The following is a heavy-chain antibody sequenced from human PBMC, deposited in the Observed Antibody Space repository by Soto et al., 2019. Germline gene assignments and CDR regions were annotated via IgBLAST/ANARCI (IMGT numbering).Heavy chain of an antibody. CDR1: GFTVSSNY. CDR3: ARVGGRRNRDYIWGSYTPNYYYMDV. V-gene: IGHV3-66*01. CDR2: IYSGGST. J-gene: IGHJ6*03. D-gene: IGHD3-16*01. Sequence: GGSLRLSCAASGFTVSSNYMSWVRQAPGKGLEWVSVIYSGGSTYYADSVKGRFTISRDNSKNTLYLQMNSLRAEDTAVYYCARVGGRRNRDYIWGSYTPNYYYMDVWGKGTTVTVSS.